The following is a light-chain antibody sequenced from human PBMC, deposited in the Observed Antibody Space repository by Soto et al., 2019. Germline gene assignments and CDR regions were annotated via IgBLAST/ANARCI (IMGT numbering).Light chain of an antibody. Sequence: QAVVTQPASVSESPGQSITISCTGTSSDVGGYNYVSWYQHHPGKAPKLIIYEVTNRPSGVSNRFSAYKTGNTAFLTISGLQAEDEADYFCSSYTSNITPVIFGGGTKLTVL. J-gene: IGLJ2*01. CDR3: SSYTSNITPVI. CDR2: EVT. CDR1: SSDVGGYNY. V-gene: IGLV2-14*01.